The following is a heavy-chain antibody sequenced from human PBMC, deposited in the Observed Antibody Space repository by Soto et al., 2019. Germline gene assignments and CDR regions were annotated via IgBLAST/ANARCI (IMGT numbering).Heavy chain of an antibody. CDR3: AGGPCSGGSCYENY. V-gene: IGHV4-30-2*01. CDR1: GGSISSGGYS. CDR2: IYHSGST. J-gene: IGHJ4*02. D-gene: IGHD2-15*01. Sequence: PSETLSLTCAVSGGSISSGGYSWSWIRQPPGKGLEWIGYIYHSGSTYYNPSLKSRVTISVDRSKNQFSLKLSSVTAADTAVYYCAGGPCSGGSCYENYWGQRTLVTVSS.